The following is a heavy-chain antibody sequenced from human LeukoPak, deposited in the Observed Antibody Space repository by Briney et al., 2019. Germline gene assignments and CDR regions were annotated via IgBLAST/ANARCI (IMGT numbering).Heavy chain of an antibody. J-gene: IGHJ4*02. Sequence: GASVKVSCKVSGYSFTDYYVHWVRQAPGQGLEWVGLLNPNSGDTNYAQKFQGRVTMIRDTSINTAYMELSRLRSDDTAVYYCARMYYYGSGTYYGDYWGQGTLVTVSS. D-gene: IGHD3-10*01. CDR2: LNPNSGDT. CDR3: ARMYYYGSGTYYGDY. V-gene: IGHV1-2*02. CDR1: GYSFTDYY.